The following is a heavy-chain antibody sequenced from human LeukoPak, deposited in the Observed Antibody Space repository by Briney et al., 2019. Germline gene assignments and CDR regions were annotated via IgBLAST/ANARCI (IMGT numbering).Heavy chain of an antibody. Sequence: ASVKVSCKASGYTFTSYGISWVRQAPGQGLEWMGWISAYNGNTNYAQKLQGRVTMTTDTSTSTAYMELRSLRSDDTAVYYCARDAYSGYDYGGGNWSDPWGQGTLVTVSS. D-gene: IGHD5-12*01. J-gene: IGHJ5*02. CDR1: GYTFTSYG. CDR3: ARDAYSGYDYGGGNWSDP. CDR2: ISAYNGNT. V-gene: IGHV1-18*01.